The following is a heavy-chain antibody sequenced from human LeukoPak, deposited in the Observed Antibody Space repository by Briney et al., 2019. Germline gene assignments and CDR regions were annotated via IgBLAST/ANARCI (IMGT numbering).Heavy chain of an antibody. CDR3: AKGYCSGGSCHGPARYY. J-gene: IGHJ4*02. D-gene: IGHD2-15*01. CDR2: INPNSGGT. V-gene: IGHV1-2*02. Sequence: GASVKVSCKASRYTFTGYYMHWVRQAPGQGLEWMGWINPNSGGTDYAQKFQGRVTMTRDTSISTAYMELSRLRSDDTAVYYCAKGYCSGGSCHGPARYYWGQGTLVTVSS. CDR1: RYTFTGYY.